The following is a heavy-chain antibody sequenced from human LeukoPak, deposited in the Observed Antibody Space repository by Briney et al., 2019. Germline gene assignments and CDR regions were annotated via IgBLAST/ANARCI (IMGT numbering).Heavy chain of an antibody. CDR1: GYTFTGYH. J-gene: IGHJ4*02. CDR3: QIAVAGTKDY. D-gene: IGHD6-19*01. V-gene: IGHV1-2*02. Sequence: ASVKVSCKASGYTFTGYHMHWVRQAPGQGLEWMGWINPNSGGTNYAQKFQGRVTITADESTSTAYMELSSLRSEDTAVYYCQIAVAGTKDYWGQGTLVTVSS. CDR2: INPNSGGT.